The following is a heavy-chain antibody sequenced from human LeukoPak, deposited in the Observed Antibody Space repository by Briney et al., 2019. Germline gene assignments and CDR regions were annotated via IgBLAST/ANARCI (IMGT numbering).Heavy chain of an antibody. D-gene: IGHD3-10*01. CDR2: IDSGGST. J-gene: IGHJ4*02. CDR1: GVTVSSNY. V-gene: IGHV3-53*01. Sequence: GGSLRRSCAASGVTVSSNYRSWVRQAPGKGLEWVSVIDSGGSTYYADSVKGRFTICRDNSKNTLYLQMNSLRAEDTAVYYCATGTMVRGVIRTRGVFDYWGQGTLVTVSS. CDR3: ATGTMVRGVIRTRGVFDY.